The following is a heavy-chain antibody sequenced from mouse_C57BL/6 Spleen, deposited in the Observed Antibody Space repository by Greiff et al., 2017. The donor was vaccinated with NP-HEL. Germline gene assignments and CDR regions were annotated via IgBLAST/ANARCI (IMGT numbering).Heavy chain of an antibody. CDR3: ARDYDYHGMDY. D-gene: IGHD2-4*01. CDR1: GFTFSDFY. Sequence: EVKLMESGGGLVQSGRSLRLSCATSGFTFSDFYMEWVRQAPGKGLEWIAASRNKANDYTTEYSASVKGRFIVSRDTSQSILYLQMNALRAEDTAIYYCARDYDYHGMDYWGQGTSVTVSS. V-gene: IGHV7-1*01. CDR2: SRNKANDYTT. J-gene: IGHJ4*01.